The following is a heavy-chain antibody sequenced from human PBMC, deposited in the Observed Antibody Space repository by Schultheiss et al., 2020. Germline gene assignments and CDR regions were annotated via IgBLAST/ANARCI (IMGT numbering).Heavy chain of an antibody. CDR2: IYYSGST. D-gene: IGHD6-6*01. J-gene: IGHJ4*02. CDR1: GGSISSGGYY. CDR3: ARAFDIAARRGHFDY. Sequence: TLSLTCTVSGGSISSGGYYWSWIRQHPGKGLEWIGYIYYSGSTYYNPSLKSRVTISVDTSKNQFSLKLSSVTAADTAVYYCARAFDIAARRGHFDYWGQGTLVTVSS. V-gene: IGHV4-31*03.